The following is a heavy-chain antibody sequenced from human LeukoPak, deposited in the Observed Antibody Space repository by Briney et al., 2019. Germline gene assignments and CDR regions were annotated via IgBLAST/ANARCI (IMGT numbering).Heavy chain of an antibody. Sequence: SETLCLTRSVSGASISTSGHYCGSVHQHPGKGLDWIGYIYYSGDTHSNASLRSRVSISVDTSQSQFSLKLSSVTAADTAVYYCARVLNYYDNSGYFYFFDYWGQGTPVTVSS. V-gene: IGHV4-31*03. CDR3: ARVLNYYDNSGYFYFFDY. CDR2: IYYSGDT. D-gene: IGHD3-22*01. CDR1: GASISTSGHY. J-gene: IGHJ4*02.